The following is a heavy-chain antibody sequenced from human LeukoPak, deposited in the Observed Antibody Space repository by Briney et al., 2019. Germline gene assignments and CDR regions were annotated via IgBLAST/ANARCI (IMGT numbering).Heavy chain of an antibody. D-gene: IGHD2-15*01. CDR3: ARAVVVNWFDP. V-gene: IGHV1-18*01. Sequence: ASVKVSCKASGYSFTSYGISWVRQAPGQALEWMGWISAYNGNTNYAQKLQGRVTMTTDTSTSTAYMELRSLRSDDTAVYYCARAVVVNWFDPWGQGTLVTVSS. CDR1: GYSFTSYG. CDR2: ISAYNGNT. J-gene: IGHJ5*02.